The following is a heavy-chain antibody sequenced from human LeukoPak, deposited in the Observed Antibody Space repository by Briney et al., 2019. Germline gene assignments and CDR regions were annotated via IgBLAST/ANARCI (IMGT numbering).Heavy chain of an antibody. CDR3: ARHGNSHSTLFVDY. D-gene: IGHD2-2*01. CDR2: IYPGDSDT. CDR1: GYSFTSYW. Sequence: GESLKISCKGSGYSFTSYWIGWVRQMPGKGLEWVGIIYPGDSDTRYSTSFPGQVTISADKSISTAYLRWSSLKASDTAMYYCARHGNSHSTLFVDYWGQGTPVTVSS. V-gene: IGHV5-51*01. J-gene: IGHJ4*02.